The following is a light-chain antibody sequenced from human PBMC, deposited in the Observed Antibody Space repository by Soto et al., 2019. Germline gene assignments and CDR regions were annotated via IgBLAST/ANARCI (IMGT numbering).Light chain of an antibody. CDR3: AAWDDSLNGHV. CDR2: TTN. CDR1: SSNIGTSS. J-gene: IGLJ1*01. V-gene: IGLV1-44*01. Sequence: QSVLTQPHSASGTPGQRVTISCSGGSSNIGTSSVHWFQQPPGTAPKLLISTTNQRPSGVPERFSGSKSGTSASLAISGLQPEDEADYYCAAWDDSLNGHVFGTGTKVTVL.